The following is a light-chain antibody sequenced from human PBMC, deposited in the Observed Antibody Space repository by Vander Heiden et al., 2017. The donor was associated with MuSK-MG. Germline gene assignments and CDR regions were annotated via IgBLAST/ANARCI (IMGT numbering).Light chain of an antibody. CDR3: QQYGSSPRYT. J-gene: IGKJ2*01. Sequence: PGTLSLSPGERATLSCRASQSVSSSYLAWYQQKPGQAPRLLIYGASSRATGIPDRFSGSGSGTDFTLTISRLEPEDFAVYYCQQYGSSPRYTFGQGTKLXIK. CDR1: QSVSSSY. V-gene: IGKV3-20*01. CDR2: GAS.